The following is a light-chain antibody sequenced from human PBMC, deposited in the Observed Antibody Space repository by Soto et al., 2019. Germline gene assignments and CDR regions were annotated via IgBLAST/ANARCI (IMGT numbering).Light chain of an antibody. J-gene: IGKJ1*01. CDR1: QSVSSTY. CDR2: GAS. Sequence: EIVLTQSPGTLSLSPGERATLSCRASQSVSSTYLAWYQQKPGQAPSLLIYGASNRATGIPDRLSGSGSGTDFTLTISRLEPEDFAAYYCQQYGGSRWTFGQGTRVDI. V-gene: IGKV3-20*01. CDR3: QQYGGSRWT.